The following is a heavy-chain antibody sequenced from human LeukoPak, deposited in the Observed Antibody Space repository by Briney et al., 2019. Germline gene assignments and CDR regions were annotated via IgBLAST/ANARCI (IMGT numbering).Heavy chain of an antibody. CDR3: ARFGVDYDMDV. V-gene: IGHV4-59*07. CDR2: IYYSGSS. D-gene: IGHD3-16*01. CDR1: CVSISSDY. Sequence: SDTLSLTCTVSCVSISSDYWSWIRLPPGKGREWIGYIYYSGSSNYNPSLKSRVTMSVDTSKNQISLNLNSVTAADTAVYYCARFGVDYDMDVWGQGTTVAVSS. J-gene: IGHJ6*02.